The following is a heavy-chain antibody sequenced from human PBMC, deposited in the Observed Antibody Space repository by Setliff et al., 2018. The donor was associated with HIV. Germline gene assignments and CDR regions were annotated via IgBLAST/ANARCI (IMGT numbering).Heavy chain of an antibody. CDR1: GATFSNSA. CDR3: ASGSGYCRNGDCYIGVHKNPDKYFYDY. J-gene: IGHJ4*02. CDR2: SIPLFKTV. Sequence: GASVKVSCKASGATFSNSALTWVRQAPGQGLEWMGGSIPLFKTVNYAQKFQSRLTISTDELMTTAYMELSSLKSEDAAVYYCASGSGYCRNGDCYIGVHKNPDKYFYDYWGQGTLVTVSS. V-gene: IGHV1-69*05. D-gene: IGHD2-8*01.